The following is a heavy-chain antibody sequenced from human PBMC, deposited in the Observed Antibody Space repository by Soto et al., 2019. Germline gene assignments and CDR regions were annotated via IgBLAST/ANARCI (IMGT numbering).Heavy chain of an antibody. CDR1: GGSISSSNW. CDR2: IYHSGST. J-gene: IGHJ6*02. V-gene: IGHV4-4*02. CDR3: ARMVIAAAKYYYYGMDG. Sequence: PSETLSLTCAVSGGSISSSNWWSWVRQPPGKGLEWIGEIYHSGSTNYNPSLKSRVTISVDKSKNQFSLKLSSVTAADSAVYYCARMVIAAAKYYYYGMDGWGQGTTVTVSS. D-gene: IGHD6-13*01.